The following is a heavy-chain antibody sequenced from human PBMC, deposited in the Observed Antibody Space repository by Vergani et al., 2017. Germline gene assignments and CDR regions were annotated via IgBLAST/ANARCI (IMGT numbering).Heavy chain of an antibody. CDR1: GSSISSYY. J-gene: IGHJ3*02. V-gene: IGHV4-59*01. CDR3: STDRYSGSYSAGAFDI. CDR2: IYYSGST. D-gene: IGHD1-26*01. Sequence: QVQLQESGPGLVKPSETLSLTCTVSGSSISSYYWNWIRQPPGKGLEWIGYIYYSGSTNSNPSLKSRVTLSVETSKKQFSLKLRSVTAADTAVYYCSTDRYSGSYSAGAFDIWGQGTMVTVSS.